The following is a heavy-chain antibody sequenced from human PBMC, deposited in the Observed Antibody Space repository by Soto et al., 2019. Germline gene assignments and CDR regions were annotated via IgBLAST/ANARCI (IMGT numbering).Heavy chain of an antibody. D-gene: IGHD6-13*01. CDR2: ISGSGGST. V-gene: IGHV3-23*01. J-gene: IGHJ5*02. CDR3: AKVIAAAGTGYWFDP. CDR1: GFTFSSYA. Sequence: EVQLLESGGGLVQPGGSLRLSCAASGFTFSSYAMSWVRQAPGKGLEWVSAISGSGGSTYYADSVKGRFTNSRDNSKNTLYLQMNSLRAEDTAGYYCAKVIAAAGTGYWFDPWGQGTLVTVSS.